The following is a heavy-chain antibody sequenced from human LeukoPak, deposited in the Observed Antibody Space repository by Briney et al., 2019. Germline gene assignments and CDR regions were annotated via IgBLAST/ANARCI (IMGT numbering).Heavy chain of an antibody. Sequence: GESLKISCKGSGYSFTNYWIGWVRQLPGKGVEWMGIIYPGDSDTRYSPSFKGQVTISADKSISTAYLQWSSLKASDTAMYYCARKFYCRSTSCYAFDYWGQGTLVTVSS. CDR1: GYSFTNYW. D-gene: IGHD2-2*01. CDR2: IYPGDSDT. J-gene: IGHJ4*02. V-gene: IGHV5-51*01. CDR3: ARKFYCRSTSCYAFDY.